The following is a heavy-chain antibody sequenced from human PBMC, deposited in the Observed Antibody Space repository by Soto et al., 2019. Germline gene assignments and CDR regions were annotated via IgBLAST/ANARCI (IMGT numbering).Heavy chain of an antibody. CDR3: ARSYCGDDCALDH. D-gene: IGHD2-21*02. J-gene: IGHJ4*02. V-gene: IGHV3-30-3*01. CDR2: ISYDGNSK. CDR1: GFIFSNYV. Sequence: QVQLVESGGGVVQPGRSLRLSCAASGFIFSNYVMHWVRQAPGKGLEWVAVISYDGNSKHYADSVKGRFTISRDNSKSPLYVQMNSLRAEDTAVYYCARSYCGDDCALDHWGQGTLVTVSS.